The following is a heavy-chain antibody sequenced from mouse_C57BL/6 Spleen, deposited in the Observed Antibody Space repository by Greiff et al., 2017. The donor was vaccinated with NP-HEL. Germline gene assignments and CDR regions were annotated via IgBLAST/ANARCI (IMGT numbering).Heavy chain of an antibody. D-gene: IGHD1-1*01. Sequence: DVQLVESGGGLVKPGGSLKLSCAASGFTFSDYGMHWVRQAPEKGLEWVAYISSGSSTIYYADTVKGRFTISRDNAKNTLFLQMTSLRSEDTAMYYCARGFITTVVATYYYAMDYWGQGTSVTVSS. V-gene: IGHV5-17*01. J-gene: IGHJ4*01. CDR3: ARGFITTVVATYYYAMDY. CDR2: ISSGSSTI. CDR1: GFTFSDYG.